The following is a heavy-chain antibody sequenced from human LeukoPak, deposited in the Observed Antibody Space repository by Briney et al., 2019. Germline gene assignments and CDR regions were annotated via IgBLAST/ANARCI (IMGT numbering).Heavy chain of an antibody. J-gene: IGHJ4*02. V-gene: IGHV3-74*01. CDR2: ISPDGITT. CDR1: GFTFDNSW. CDR3: ATAGNYRFDN. Sequence: GGSLRLSCAASGFTFDNSWIHWVRQGPGRGLVWVSRISPDGITTNYADSVKGRFTISRDNAMNALYLQMNSLRAEDTAVYYCATAGNYRFDNWGQGTLVTVSS. D-gene: IGHD1-7*01.